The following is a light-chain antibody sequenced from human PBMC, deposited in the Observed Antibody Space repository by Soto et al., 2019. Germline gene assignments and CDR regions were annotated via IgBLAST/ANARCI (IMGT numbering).Light chain of an antibody. CDR2: EGS. CDR3: CSYAGSSTWV. V-gene: IGLV2-23*01. CDR1: SSDVGSXXL. Sequence: QSVLTQPASVSGXPGQSITIXXTGTSSDVGSXXLVSWYQQHPGKAPKLMIYEGSKRPSGVSNRFSGSKSGNTASLTISGLQAEDEADYYCCSYAGSSTWVFGGGTKLTVL. J-gene: IGLJ3*02.